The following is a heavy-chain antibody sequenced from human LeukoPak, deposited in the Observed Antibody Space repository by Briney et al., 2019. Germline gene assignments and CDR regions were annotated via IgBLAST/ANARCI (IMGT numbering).Heavy chain of an antibody. CDR2: MYYSGST. V-gene: IGHV4-61*01. J-gene: IGHJ4*02. Sequence: TSETLSLTCTVSGGSVSSASNYWSWIRQPPGKGLEWIGYMYYSGSTSYNPSLKSRVTISADTSKNQFSLKLSSVTAADTAVYYCARTDSSGTFDYWGQGTLVTVSS. CDR1: GGSVSSASNY. CDR3: ARTDSSGTFDY. D-gene: IGHD3-22*01.